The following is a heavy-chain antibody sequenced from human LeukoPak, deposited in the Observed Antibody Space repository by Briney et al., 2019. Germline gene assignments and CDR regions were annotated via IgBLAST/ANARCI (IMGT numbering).Heavy chain of an antibody. CDR1: GFTFSSYA. D-gene: IGHD3-10*01. CDR3: AKDFGRNLGGPGY. Sequence: TGGSLRLSCAASGFTFSSYAMPWVRQAPGKGLEWVAVISYDGSNKYYADSVKGRFTISRDNSKNTLYLQMNSLRAEDTAVYYCAKDFGRNLGGPGYWGRGTLVIVSS. J-gene: IGHJ4*02. CDR2: ISYDGSNK. V-gene: IGHV3-30-3*01.